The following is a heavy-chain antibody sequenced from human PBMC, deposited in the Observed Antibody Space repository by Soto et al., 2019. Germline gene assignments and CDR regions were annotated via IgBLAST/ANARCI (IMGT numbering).Heavy chain of an antibody. J-gene: IGHJ4*02. D-gene: IGHD1-26*01. CDR1: GFTFTKAY. Sequence: EVQLVESGGGLVEPGGSIRLSCVASGFTFTKAYMTWVRQAPGKGLEWVGRIKGSDAGGTTDYATSVKGRFTISRDDSKNTLYLQMNSLKTEDTSVYYCATEGGYPGSNFYGAYWGQGTLVTVSS. V-gene: IGHV3-15*01. CDR2: IKGSDAGGTT. CDR3: ATEGGYPGSNFYGAY.